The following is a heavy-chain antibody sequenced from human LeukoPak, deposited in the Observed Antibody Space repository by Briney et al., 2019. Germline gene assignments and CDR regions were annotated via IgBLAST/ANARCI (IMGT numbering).Heavy chain of an antibody. CDR3: ARDPSGYCSGGSCYGSWFDP. Sequence: ASVKVSCKASGYTFTGYYMHWVRQAPGQGLEWMGWINPNSGGTNYTQKFQGRVTMTRDTSISTAYMELSRLRYDDTAVYYCARDPSGYCSGGSCYGSWFDPWGQGTLVTVSS. D-gene: IGHD2-15*01. V-gene: IGHV1-2*02. CDR1: GYTFTGYY. CDR2: INPNSGGT. J-gene: IGHJ5*02.